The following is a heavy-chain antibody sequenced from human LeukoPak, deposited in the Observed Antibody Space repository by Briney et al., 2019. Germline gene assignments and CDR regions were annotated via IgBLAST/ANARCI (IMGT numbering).Heavy chain of an antibody. D-gene: IGHD3-9*01. CDR3: ALLQRYFDWSPYFDY. CDR2: INHSGST. J-gene: IGHJ4*02. V-gene: IGHV4-34*01. CDR1: GGSFSGYY. Sequence: SETLSLTCAVYGGSFSGYYWSWIRQPPGKGLEWIGEINHSGSTNYNPSLKSRVTISVDTSKNQFSLKLSSVTAADTAVYYCALLQRYFDWSPYFDYWGQGTLVTASS.